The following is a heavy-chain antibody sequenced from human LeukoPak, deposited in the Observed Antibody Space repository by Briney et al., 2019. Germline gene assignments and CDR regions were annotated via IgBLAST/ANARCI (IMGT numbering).Heavy chain of an antibody. Sequence: SETLSLTCTVSGGSISRSSYYWGWIRQPPGKGLEWIGSMYYSGSTFYNPSLKGRVTILVDTSKNQFSLKLSSVTAADTAVYYCARDYGSGRRYYYMDVWGKGTTVTVSS. CDR3: ARDYGSGRRYYYMDV. D-gene: IGHD3-10*01. J-gene: IGHJ6*03. CDR2: MYYSGST. CDR1: GGSISRSSYY. V-gene: IGHV4-39*07.